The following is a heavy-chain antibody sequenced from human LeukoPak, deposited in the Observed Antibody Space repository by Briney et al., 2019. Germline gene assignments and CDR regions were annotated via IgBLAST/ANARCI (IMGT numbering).Heavy chain of an antibody. J-gene: IGHJ4*02. V-gene: IGHV3-23*01. CDR3: AKPDTPYYYDRSGYHFDS. CDR2: ISGSGGST. D-gene: IGHD3-22*01. CDR1: GFTFSSYA. Sequence: GSLRLSCAASGFTFSSYAMSWVRQAPGKGLELVSAISGSGGSTYYADSVKGRFTISRDNSKNTLYLQMNSLRAEDTAVYYCAKPDTPYYYDRSGYHFDSWGQGSLVTVSS.